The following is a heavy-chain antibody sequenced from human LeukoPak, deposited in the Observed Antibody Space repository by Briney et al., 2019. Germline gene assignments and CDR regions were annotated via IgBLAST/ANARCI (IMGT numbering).Heavy chain of an antibody. CDR1: GYSIGTGYY. V-gene: IGHV4-38-2*01. D-gene: IGHD2-21*02. CDR2: IYHTKTT. J-gene: IGHJ1*01. Sequence: SETLSLTCAVSGYSIGTGYYWGWIRQPPGKGREWIGSIYHTKTTSYNPSLTSRFTISVDTSKNQFSLRLSSVTAADTAVYYCARVSGDDSGHFHLWGQGTLVTVSS. CDR3: ARVSGDDSGHFHL.